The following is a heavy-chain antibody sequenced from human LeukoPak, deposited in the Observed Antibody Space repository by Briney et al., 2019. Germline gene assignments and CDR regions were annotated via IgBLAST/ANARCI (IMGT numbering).Heavy chain of an antibody. Sequence: SETLSLTCVVSGGSISAYYWNWIRQPAGKGLEWIGRLHSSGETTSNPSLMSRATMSLDTSRNHFSLNLTSVTAADTAIYYCATGFGESSDFDHWGQGTLVTVSS. D-gene: IGHD3-10*01. CDR3: ATGFGESSDFDH. CDR2: LHSSGET. CDR1: GGSISAYY. V-gene: IGHV4-4*07. J-gene: IGHJ4*02.